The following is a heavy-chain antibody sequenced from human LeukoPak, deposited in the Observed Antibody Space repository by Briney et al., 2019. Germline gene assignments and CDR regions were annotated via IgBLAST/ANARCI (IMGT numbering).Heavy chain of an antibody. CDR3: ASAATATVDY. CDR2: ISYDGNNK. V-gene: IGHV3-30*01. CDR1: GFPFSSYP. D-gene: IGHD1-1*01. J-gene: IGHJ4*02. Sequence: PGGSLRLSCAASGFPFSSYPMHWVRQAPGKGLEWVALISYDGNNKYYADSVKGRFTISRDNSKNTLYLQMNSLRPDDTAMYSCASAATATVDYWGQGTLVTVSS.